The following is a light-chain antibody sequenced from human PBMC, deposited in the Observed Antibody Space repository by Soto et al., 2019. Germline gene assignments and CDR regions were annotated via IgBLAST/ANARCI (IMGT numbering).Light chain of an antibody. CDR1: SGHSSYA. Sequence: QAVLTQSPSASASLGASVKLTCTLSSGHSSYAIAWHQKQPGKGPRYLMDLNNDGSHTKGDGIPDRFSGSSSGADRYLIISSLQSEDEADYYCCSYAGSSTWVFGGGTKLTVL. CDR3: CSYAGSSTWV. J-gene: IGLJ3*02. CDR2: LNNDGSH. V-gene: IGLV4-69*01.